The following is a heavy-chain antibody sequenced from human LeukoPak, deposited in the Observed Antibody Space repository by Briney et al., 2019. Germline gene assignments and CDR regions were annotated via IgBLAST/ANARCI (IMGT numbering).Heavy chain of an antibody. J-gene: IGHJ4*02. V-gene: IGHV4-34*01. Sequence: SETLSLTCAVYGGSFSGYYWSWIRQPPGKGLEWIGEINHRGSTNYNPSLKSRVTISVDTSKNQFSLKLSSVTAADTAVYYCARDYGGNSVWGQGTLVTVSS. D-gene: IGHD4-23*01. CDR2: INHRGST. CDR3: ARDYGGNSV. CDR1: GGSFSGYY.